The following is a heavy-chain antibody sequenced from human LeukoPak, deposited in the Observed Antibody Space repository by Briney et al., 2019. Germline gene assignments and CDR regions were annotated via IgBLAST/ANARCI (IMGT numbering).Heavy chain of an antibody. Sequence: GGSLRLSCAASGFTFRTYSMNWVRQAPGKGLEWVSYISSSSDTIYYADSVKGRFTISRDNAKRSLYLQMNSLRDEDTAVYYCARVGNYYDSSGYYLSFDYWGQGTLVTVSS. CDR1: GFTFRTYS. CDR2: ISSSSDTI. J-gene: IGHJ4*02. V-gene: IGHV3-48*02. CDR3: ARVGNYYDSSGYYLSFDY. D-gene: IGHD3-22*01.